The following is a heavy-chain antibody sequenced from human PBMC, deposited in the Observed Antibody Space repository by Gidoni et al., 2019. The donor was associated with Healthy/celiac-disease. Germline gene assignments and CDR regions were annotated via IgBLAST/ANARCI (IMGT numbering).Heavy chain of an antibody. CDR1: DGSLSGYY. J-gene: IGHJ3*02. CDR3: ARSPMIVVADAFDI. CDR2: NNHSGST. V-gene: IGHV4-34*01. D-gene: IGHD3-22*01. Sequence: QVQLQQWGAGLLKPSETLSLPCAVYDGSLSGYYWSWIRQPPGKGLEWIGENNHSGSTNYNPSLKSRVTISVDTSKNQFSLKLSSVTAADTAVYYCARSPMIVVADAFDIWGQGTMVTVSS.